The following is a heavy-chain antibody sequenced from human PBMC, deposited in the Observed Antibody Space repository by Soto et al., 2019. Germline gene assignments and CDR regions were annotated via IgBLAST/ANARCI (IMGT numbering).Heavy chain of an antibody. CDR2: ISSNGGST. J-gene: IGHJ6*02. CDR1: GFTFSSYA. CDR3: LKVGYYDSSGYYTFGMDV. D-gene: IGHD3-22*01. V-gene: IGHV3-64D*06. Sequence: PGGSLRLSCSASGFTFSSYAMHWVRQAPGKGLEYVSAISSNGGSTYYADSVKGRFTISRDNPKNTLYLQMSSLRAEDTAVYYCLKVGYYDSSGYYTFGMDVWGQGPTVTLSS.